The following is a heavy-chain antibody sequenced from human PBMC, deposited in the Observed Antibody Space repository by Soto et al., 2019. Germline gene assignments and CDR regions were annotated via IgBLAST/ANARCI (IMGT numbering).Heavy chain of an antibody. CDR3: ANQRGGYDRDFDY. CDR1: GSTVSSNY. J-gene: IGHJ4*02. CDR2: IYSGGST. D-gene: IGHD5-12*01. Sequence: GSLRLSCAASGSTVSSNYMSWVRQAPGKGLEWVSVIYSGGSTYYADSVKGRFTISRDNSKNTLHLQMNSLRAEDTAVYYCANQRGGYDRDFDYWGQGTLVTVSS. V-gene: IGHV3-66*01.